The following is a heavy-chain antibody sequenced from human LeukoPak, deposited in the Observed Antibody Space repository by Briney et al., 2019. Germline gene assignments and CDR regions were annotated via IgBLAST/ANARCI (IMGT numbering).Heavy chain of an antibody. V-gene: IGHV4-59*02. D-gene: IGHD6-13*01. CDR3: ARVSPAVGAFDI. CDR2: IYYSGSS. J-gene: IGHJ3*02. Sequence: SETLSLTCTVSRGSVSGYYWSWIRQPPGKGLEWIGYIYYSGSSNYNPSLKSRVTISGDTSKNQFSLKLSSVTAADTAIYYCARVSPAVGAFDIWGRGTMVTVSS. CDR1: RGSVSGYY.